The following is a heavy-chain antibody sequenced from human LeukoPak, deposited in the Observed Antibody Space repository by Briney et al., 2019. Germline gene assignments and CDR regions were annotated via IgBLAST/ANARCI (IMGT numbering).Heavy chain of an antibody. V-gene: IGHV3-21*01. CDR1: GFTFSSYS. J-gene: IGHJ4*02. CDR2: ISSSSIYI. CDR3: ARDGGSSWYFDY. D-gene: IGHD6-13*01. Sequence: GGSLRLSCAASGFTFSSYSMNWVRLAPGKGLEWVSSISSSSIYIYYADSVKGRFTISRDNAKNSLYLQMSSLRAEDTAVYYCARDGGSSWYFDYWVQGTLVTVSS.